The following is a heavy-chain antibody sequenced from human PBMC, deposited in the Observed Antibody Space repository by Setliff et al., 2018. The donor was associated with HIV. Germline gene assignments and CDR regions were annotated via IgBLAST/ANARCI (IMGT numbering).Heavy chain of an antibody. D-gene: IGHD3-10*01. J-gene: IGHJ4*02. CDR2: IYYSGST. CDR1: GDSIGNSSYY. Sequence: PSETLSLTCTVSGDSIGNSSYYWAWIRQPPGKGLEWIGNIYYSGSTYYNPSLKTRVTISVDGSKNQFSLKLKSVTAADTAVYYCARWHPPYGFWEEDYWGQGTLVTVSS. CDR3: ARWHPPYGFWEEDY. V-gene: IGHV4-39*01.